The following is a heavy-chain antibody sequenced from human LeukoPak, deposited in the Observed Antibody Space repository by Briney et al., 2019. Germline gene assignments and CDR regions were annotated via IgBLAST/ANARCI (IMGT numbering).Heavy chain of an antibody. J-gene: IGHJ3*02. V-gene: IGHV3-21*01. CDR1: GFTFSSYS. CDR2: ISSSSSYI. D-gene: IGHD3-9*01. CDR3: ARGRLLRYFDWLESGTGGDAFDI. Sequence: GVFLRLSCAASGFTFSSYSMNWVRQAPGKGLEWVTSISSSSSYIYFADSVKGRFTISRDNAKNSLYLQMNSLRAEDTAVYYCARGRLLRYFDWLESGTGGDAFDIWGQGTMVTVSS.